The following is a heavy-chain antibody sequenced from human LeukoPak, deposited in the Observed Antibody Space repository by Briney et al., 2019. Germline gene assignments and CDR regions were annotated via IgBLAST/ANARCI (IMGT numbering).Heavy chain of an antibody. CDR1: GGSISSHY. J-gene: IGHJ3*02. D-gene: IGHD2-21*02. V-gene: IGHV4-59*11. Sequence: PSETLSLTCTVSGGSISSHYWSWIRQPPGKGLEWIGCIYYSGSTNYNPSLKSRVTISVDTSKNQFSLKLSSVTAADTAVYYCARAGAYCGGDCYLLQNDDAFDIWGQGTMVTVSS. CDR3: ARAGAYCGGDCYLLQNDDAFDI. CDR2: IYYSGST.